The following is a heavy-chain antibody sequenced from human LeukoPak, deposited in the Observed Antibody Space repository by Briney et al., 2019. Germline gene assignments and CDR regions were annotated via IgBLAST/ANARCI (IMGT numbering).Heavy chain of an antibody. CDR1: GFTFSSYA. Sequence: TGGSLRLSCAASGFTFSSYAMSWVRQAPGKGLEWVSAISGSGGSTYYADSVKGRFTISRDNSKNTLYLQMNSLRAEDTAVYYCARDGGGYSYPYYYYYGMDVWGQGTTVTVSS. J-gene: IGHJ6*02. CDR3: ARDGGGYSYPYYYYYGMDV. V-gene: IGHV3-23*01. CDR2: ISGSGGST. D-gene: IGHD5-18*01.